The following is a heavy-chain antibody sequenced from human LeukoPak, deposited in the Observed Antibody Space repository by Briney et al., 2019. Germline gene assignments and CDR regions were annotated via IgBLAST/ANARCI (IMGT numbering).Heavy chain of an antibody. V-gene: IGHV1-2*02. D-gene: IGHD6-13*01. J-gene: IGHJ4*02. CDR1: GGTFSSYA. CDR3: ARYGIAAAGSPFDH. Sequence: ASVKVSCKASGGTFSSYAISWVRQAPGQGLEWMGWINPNSGGTSYAQKFQGRVTMTRDPSISTAYMELSRLRFDDTAVYYCARYGIAAAGSPFDHWGQGTLVIVSS. CDR2: INPNSGGT.